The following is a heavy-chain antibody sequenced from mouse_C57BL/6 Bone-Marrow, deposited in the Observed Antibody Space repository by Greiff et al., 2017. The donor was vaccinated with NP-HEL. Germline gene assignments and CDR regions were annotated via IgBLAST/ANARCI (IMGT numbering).Heavy chain of an antibody. CDR3: ARSCYDYGGLD. J-gene: IGHJ3*01. CDR1: GFTFSSYA. Sequence: EVNVVESGGGLVKPGGSLKLSCAASGFTFSSYAMSWVRQTPEKRLEWVATISDGGSYTYYPDNVKGRFTISRDNAKNNLYLQMSHLKSEDTAMYYCARSCYDYGGLDWGQGTLVTVSA. D-gene: IGHD2-4*01. V-gene: IGHV5-4*03. CDR2: ISDGGSYT.